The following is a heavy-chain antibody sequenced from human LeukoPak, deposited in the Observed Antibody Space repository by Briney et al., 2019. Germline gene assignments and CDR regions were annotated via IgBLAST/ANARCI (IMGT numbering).Heavy chain of an antibody. V-gene: IGHV4-34*01. CDR3: ARIPYYYDSSGYSPQWYYFDY. CDR1: GGSFSGYY. CDR2: INHSGST. D-gene: IGHD3-22*01. J-gene: IGHJ4*02. Sequence: SETLSLTCAVYGGSFSGYYWSWIRQPPGKGLEWIGEINHSGSTNYNPSLKSRVTISVDTSKNQFSLKLSSVTAADTAVYYCARIPYYYDSSGYSPQWYYFDYWGQGTLVTVSS.